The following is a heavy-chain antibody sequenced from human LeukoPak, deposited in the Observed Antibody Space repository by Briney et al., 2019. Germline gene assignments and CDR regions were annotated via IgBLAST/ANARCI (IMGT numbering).Heavy chain of an antibody. CDR2: IYYSGST. CDR3: ARLRYNWNDGGSALYYYYMDV. V-gene: IGHV4-39*01. Sequence: SETLSLTCTVSGGSISSSSYYWGWIRQPPGKGLEWIGSIYYSGSTYYNPSLKSRATISVDTSKNQFSLKLSSVTAADTAVYYCARLRYNWNDGGSALYYYYMDVWGKGTTATVSS. J-gene: IGHJ6*03. D-gene: IGHD1-1*01. CDR1: GGSISSSSYY.